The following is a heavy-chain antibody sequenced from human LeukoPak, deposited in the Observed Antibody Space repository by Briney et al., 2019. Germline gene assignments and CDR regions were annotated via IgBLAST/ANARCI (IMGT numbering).Heavy chain of an antibody. CDR3: ARSSDSSGYYDYFDY. CDR2: IYPGDSDT. Sequence: GESLKISCNVSGYSFTSCWIGWVRQMPGKGLEWMAIIYPGDSDTRYSPSLQGQVTIPADKSISTAYLQWSSLKASDTAMYYCARSSDSSGYYDYFDYWGQGTLVTASS. J-gene: IGHJ4*02. D-gene: IGHD3-22*01. V-gene: IGHV5-51*01. CDR1: GYSFTSCW.